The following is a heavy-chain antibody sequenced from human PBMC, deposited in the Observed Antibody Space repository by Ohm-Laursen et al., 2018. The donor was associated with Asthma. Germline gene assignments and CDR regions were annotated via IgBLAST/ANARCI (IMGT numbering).Heavy chain of an antibody. J-gene: IGHJ6*02. CDR1: GFTFSSYG. V-gene: IGHV3-30*03. CDR3: ARDYSSSWWYYYGMDV. CDR2: ISYDGSNK. Sequence: SLRLSCAASGFTFSSYGMYWVRQAPGKGLEWVAVISYDGSNKYYADSVKGRFTISRDNSKNTLYLQMNSLRAEDTAVYYCARDYSSSWWYYYGMDVWGQGTTVTVSS. D-gene: IGHD6-13*01.